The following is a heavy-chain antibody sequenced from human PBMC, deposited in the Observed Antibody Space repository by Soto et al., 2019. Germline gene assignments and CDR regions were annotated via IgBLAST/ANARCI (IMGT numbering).Heavy chain of an antibody. D-gene: IGHD3-9*01. J-gene: IGHJ4*02. Sequence: GGSLRLSCAASGFTFSSYAMSWVRQAPGKGLEWVSAISGSGGSTYYADSVKGRFTISRDNSKNTLYLQMNSLRAEDTAVYYCAKDYYDILTAPYYFDYWGQGTLVTVSS. V-gene: IGHV3-23*01. CDR1: GFTFSSYA. CDR2: ISGSGGST. CDR3: AKDYYDILTAPYYFDY.